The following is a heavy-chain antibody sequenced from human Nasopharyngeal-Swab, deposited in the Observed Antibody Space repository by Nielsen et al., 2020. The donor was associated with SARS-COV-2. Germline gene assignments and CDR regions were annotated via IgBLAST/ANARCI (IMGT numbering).Heavy chain of an antibody. J-gene: IGHJ3*02. Sequence: GGSLRLSCAASGFTFSSYWMSWVRQAPGKGLEWVANIKQDGSEKYYVDSVKGRFTISRDNAKNSLYLQMNSLRAEDTALYYCAKATVTHDAFDIWGQGTMVTVSS. V-gene: IGHV3-7*03. CDR1: GFTFSSYW. CDR2: IKQDGSEK. CDR3: AKATVTHDAFDI. D-gene: IGHD4-17*01.